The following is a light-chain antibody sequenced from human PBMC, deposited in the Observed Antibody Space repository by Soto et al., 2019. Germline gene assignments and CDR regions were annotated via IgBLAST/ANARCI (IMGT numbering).Light chain of an antibody. CDR2: QVS. Sequence: VLTQSPLSLPVTLGQPASISCRSTQSLVYRDGNTYLHWFQQRPGQFPRRLINQVSNRDSGVRDRFGGSGSGTDFALKISRVEAEDVGVYYCMQGTQWPPTFGQGSKVEIK. CDR1: QSLVYRDGNTY. J-gene: IGKJ1*01. V-gene: IGKV2-30*01. CDR3: MQGTQWPPT.